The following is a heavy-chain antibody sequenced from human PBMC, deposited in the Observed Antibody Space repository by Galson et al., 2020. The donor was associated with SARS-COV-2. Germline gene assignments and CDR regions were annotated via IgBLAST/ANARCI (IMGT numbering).Heavy chain of an antibody. CDR2: IWNDGSHK. J-gene: IGHJ5*02. CDR1: GFTFNRYG. CDR3: AREQAVAGQRDNWFDP. D-gene: IGHD6-19*01. V-gene: IGHV3-33*01. Sequence: QAGGSLRLSCAASGFTFNRYGMHWVRQAPGKGLEWVAVIWNDGSHKYHADSVEGRFTISRDNSKNTLYLQMNSLRVEDTAVYYCAREQAVAGQRDNWFDPWGQGTLVTVSS.